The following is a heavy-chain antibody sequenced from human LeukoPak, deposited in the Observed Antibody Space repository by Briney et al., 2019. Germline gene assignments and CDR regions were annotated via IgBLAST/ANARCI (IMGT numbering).Heavy chain of an antibody. Sequence: SQTLSLTCTVSGGSISSGSYYWRWIRQPAGKGLEWIGRIYTSGSTNYNPSLKSRVTISVDTSKNQFSLKLSSVTAADTAVYYCARARVAGTNYMDVWAKGPRSPSP. CDR3: ARARVAGTNYMDV. V-gene: IGHV4-61*02. CDR2: IYTSGST. D-gene: IGHD6-19*01. J-gene: IGHJ6*03. CDR1: GGSISSGSYY.